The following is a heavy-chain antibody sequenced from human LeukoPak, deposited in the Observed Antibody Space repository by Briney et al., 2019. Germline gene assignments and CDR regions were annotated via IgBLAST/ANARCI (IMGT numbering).Heavy chain of an antibody. CDR1: GFTFSSYA. D-gene: IGHD4-17*01. CDR2: ISGSGGST. Sequence: PGGSLRLSCAPSGFTFSSYAMSWVRQAPGKGLEWVSAISGSGGSTYYADSVKGRFTISRDNSKNTLYLQLNSLRAEDTAVYYCAKDSYGDYGYWYFDLWGRGTLVTVSS. J-gene: IGHJ2*01. CDR3: AKDSYGDYGYWYFDL. V-gene: IGHV3-23*01.